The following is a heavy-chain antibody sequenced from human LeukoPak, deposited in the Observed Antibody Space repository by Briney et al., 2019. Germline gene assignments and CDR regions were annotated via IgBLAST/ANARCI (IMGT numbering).Heavy chain of an antibody. Sequence: GGSLRLSCAASGFTFSSYNMNWVRQAPGKGLEWVSYISSSSSTIYYADSVKGRFTISRDNTKNSLYLQMNSLTADDTAVHYCVRAYHPGGWFDPWGQGTLVTVSS. D-gene: IGHD2-21*01. CDR2: ISSSSSTI. J-gene: IGHJ5*02. CDR3: VRAYHPGGWFDP. V-gene: IGHV3-48*04. CDR1: GFTFSSYN.